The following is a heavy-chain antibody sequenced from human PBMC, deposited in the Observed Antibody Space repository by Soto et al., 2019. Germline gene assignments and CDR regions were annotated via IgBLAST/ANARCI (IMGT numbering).Heavy chain of an antibody. CDR1: GFTFSNYV. V-gene: IGHV3-23*01. CDR2: ISNSGSNR. CDR3: ARRGRTLPHYSYYMDV. J-gene: IGHJ6*03. Sequence: EVQLLEYGGGLVQPGGSLRLSCAASGFTFSNYVMSWVRQAPGKGLEWVSSISNSGSNRYYAESVKGRVTISRDNSNNTLYLLMNSLRAEDTALYYCARRGRTLPHYSYYMDVWGKGTTVTVSS.